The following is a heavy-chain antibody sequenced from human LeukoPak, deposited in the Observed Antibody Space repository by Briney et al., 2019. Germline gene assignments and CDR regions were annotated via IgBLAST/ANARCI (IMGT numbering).Heavy chain of an antibody. J-gene: IGHJ4*02. CDR3: ARQWIQNYYFDY. CDR2: INPSGGST. Sequence: ASVKVSCKASGYTFTSYYTHWVRQAPGQGLEWMGIINPSGGSTSYAQKFQGRVTMTRDTSTSTVYMELSSLRSEDTAVYYCARQWIQNYYFDYWGQGTLVTVSS. D-gene: IGHD5-18*01. CDR1: GYTFTSYY. V-gene: IGHV1-46*01.